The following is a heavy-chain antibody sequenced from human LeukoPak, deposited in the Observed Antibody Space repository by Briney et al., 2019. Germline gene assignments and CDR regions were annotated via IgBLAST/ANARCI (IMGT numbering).Heavy chain of an antibody. D-gene: IGHD3-3*01. CDR2: IYYSGST. CDR3: ARAPYFDFWTVYYFDY. Sequence: SETLSLTCTVSGGSISSYYWSWIRQPPGKGLEWIGYIYYSGSTNYNPSLNSRVTISVDMSKNQFSLKLSSVTAADTAVYYCARAPYFDFWTVYYFDYSGLGTLVTVSS. V-gene: IGHV4-59*01. CDR1: GGSISSYY. J-gene: IGHJ4*02.